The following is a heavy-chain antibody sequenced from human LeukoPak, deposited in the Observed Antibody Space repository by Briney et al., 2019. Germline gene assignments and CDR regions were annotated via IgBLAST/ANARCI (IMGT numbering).Heavy chain of an antibody. CDR1: GFTFSSYA. V-gene: IGHV3-23*01. J-gene: IGHJ4*02. Sequence: GGSRRLSCAASGFTFSSYAMSWVRQAPGKGVEWVSAISGSGGSTYYADSVKGRFTISRDNSKNTLYLQMNSLRAEDTAVYYCASDIVVVPAAMYYFDYWGQGTLVTVSS. CDR2: ISGSGGST. CDR3: ASDIVVVPAAMYYFDY. D-gene: IGHD2-2*01.